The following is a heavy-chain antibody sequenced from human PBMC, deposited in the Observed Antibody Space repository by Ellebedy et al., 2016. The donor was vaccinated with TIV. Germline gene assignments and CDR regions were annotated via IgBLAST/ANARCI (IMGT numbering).Heavy chain of an antibody. CDR3: AKLARQLDY. V-gene: IGHV3-7*01. J-gene: IGHJ4*02. Sequence: GGSLRLSXAASGFTFSNYWMTWVRQAPGKWLEWVANIKQDGSDKYYVDSVKGRFTISRDNAKNSLYLQMNSLRAEDTAVYYCAKLARQLDYWGQGTLVTVSS. CDR1: GFTFSNYW. D-gene: IGHD1-7*01. CDR2: IKQDGSDK.